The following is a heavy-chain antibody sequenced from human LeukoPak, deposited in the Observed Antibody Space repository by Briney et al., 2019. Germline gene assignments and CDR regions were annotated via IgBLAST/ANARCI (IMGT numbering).Heavy chain of an antibody. CDR2: ISGSGGST. V-gene: IGHV3-23*01. CDR3: ARDPNGDYIGTFDM. J-gene: IGHJ3*02. CDR1: GGSISSYY. D-gene: IGHD4-17*01. Sequence: TSETLSLTCTVSGGSISSYYWSWIRQPPGKGLEWVSSISGSGGSTQYADSVQGRFAISRDNSKNTLYLQMNSLRVEDTAMYFCARDPNGDYIGTFDMWGRGTMVSVSS.